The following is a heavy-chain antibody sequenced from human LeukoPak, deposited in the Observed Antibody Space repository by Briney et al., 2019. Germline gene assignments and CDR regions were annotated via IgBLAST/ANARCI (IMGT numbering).Heavy chain of an antibody. CDR1: GGSFSGYY. CDR2: INHSGST. Sequence: SETLSLTCAVYGGSFSGYYWSWIRQPPGKGLEWIGEINHSGSTNYNPSLKSRVTISVDTSKNQFSLKLRFVTAADTAVYYCARDRRIAAAGDYGMDVWGQGTTVTVSS. CDR3: ARDRRIAAAGDYGMDV. V-gene: IGHV4-34*01. D-gene: IGHD6-13*01. J-gene: IGHJ6*02.